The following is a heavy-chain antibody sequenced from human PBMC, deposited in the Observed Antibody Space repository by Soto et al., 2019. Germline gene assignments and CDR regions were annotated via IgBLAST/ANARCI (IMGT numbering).Heavy chain of an antibody. J-gene: IGHJ4*02. Sequence: KPSETLSLTCTVSGGSISSSSYYWGWIRQPPGKGLEWIGSIYYSGSTYYNPSLKSRVTISVDTSKNQFSLKLSSVTAADTAVYYCARQRFRLGDFWSGYLFYRTSDYWGQGTLVTVSS. CDR1: GGSISSSSYY. CDR2: IYYSGST. D-gene: IGHD3-3*01. CDR3: ARQRFRLGDFWSGYLFYRTSDY. V-gene: IGHV4-39*01.